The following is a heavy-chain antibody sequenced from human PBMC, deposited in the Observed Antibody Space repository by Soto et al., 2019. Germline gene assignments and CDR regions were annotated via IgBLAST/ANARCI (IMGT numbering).Heavy chain of an antibody. CDR3: ARGSLKGYCSSTSCYPGVDYMDV. V-gene: IGHV1-18*01. CDR1: GYTFTSYG. D-gene: IGHD2-2*01. CDR2: ISAYNGNT. J-gene: IGHJ6*03. Sequence: ASVKVSCKASGYTFTSYGISWVRQAPGQGLEWMGWISAYNGNTNYAQKLQGRVTMTTATSTSTAYMELRSLRSDDTAVYYCARGSLKGYCSSTSCYPGVDYMDVWGKGTTVTVSS.